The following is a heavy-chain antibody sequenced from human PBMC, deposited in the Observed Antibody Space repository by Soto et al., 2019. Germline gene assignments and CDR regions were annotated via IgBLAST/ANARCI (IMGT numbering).Heavy chain of an antibody. V-gene: IGHV3-66*01. CDR1: GFDASDNY. CDR2: INSGGNT. J-gene: IGHJ6*02. CDR3: VRENYYYGMDV. Sequence: EVPLVESGGTLVQPGGSLRLSCAASGFDASDNYMTWVRQAPVKGLEWVSAINSGGNTFYAVSVKGRFTISRDNSKNTLYLQMNSLRVEDTAMYYCVRENYYYGMDVWGQGTAVTVSS.